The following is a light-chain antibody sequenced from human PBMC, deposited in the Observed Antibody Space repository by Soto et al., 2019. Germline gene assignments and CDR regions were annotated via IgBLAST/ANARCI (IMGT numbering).Light chain of an antibody. V-gene: IGKV3-20*01. CDR1: QSVSSSY. J-gene: IGKJ5*01. Sequence: EIVLTQSPGTLSLSPWERATLSCRAIQSVSSSYLAWYQQKPGQAPRLLIYGASTRATGIPDRFNGSGSGTDFTLTISRLEPEDFAVYLCQQYGSSPPITFGQGTRLEIK. CDR2: GAS. CDR3: QQYGSSPPIT.